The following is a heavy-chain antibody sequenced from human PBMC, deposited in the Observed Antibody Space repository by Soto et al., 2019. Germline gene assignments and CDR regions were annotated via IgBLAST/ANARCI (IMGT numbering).Heavy chain of an antibody. CDR3: ARDAGIAAGEWSWFDP. Sequence: QVQLVQSGAEVKKPGSSVKVSCKASGGTFSSYAISWVRQAPGQGLEWMGGIIPIFGTANYAQKFQGSVTITADESTSTAYMELSSLRSEDTAVYYCARDAGIAAGEWSWFDPWGHGTLVTFAS. D-gene: IGHD6-13*01. CDR1: GGTFSSYA. V-gene: IGHV1-69*01. J-gene: IGHJ5*02. CDR2: IIPIFGTA.